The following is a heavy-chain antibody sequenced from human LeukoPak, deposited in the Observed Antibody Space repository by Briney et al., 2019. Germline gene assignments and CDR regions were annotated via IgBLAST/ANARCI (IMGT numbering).Heavy chain of an antibody. V-gene: IGHV3-7*03. J-gene: IGHJ6*02. CDR2: IKQDGSEK. CDR3: ARSSGTTGYYYYGMDV. Sequence: PGGSLRLSCAGSGFTFSTYWISWVRQAPGKGLEWVANIKQDGSEKYYVDSVKGRFTISRDNDMNSLYLQMNNLRVEDTALYYCARSSGTTGYYYYGMDVWGQGTTVIVSS. D-gene: IGHD1-26*01. CDR1: GFTFSTYW.